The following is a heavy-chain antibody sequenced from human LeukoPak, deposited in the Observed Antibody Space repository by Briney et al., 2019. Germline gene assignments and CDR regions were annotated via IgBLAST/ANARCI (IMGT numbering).Heavy chain of an antibody. Sequence: GGSLRLSCAASGFTFSSYGMHWVRQAPGKGLEWVSAISGVADRTYYADSVKGRFTISRDNAKNSLYLQMNSLRAEDTAVYYCARDRGSGSYSFDYWGQGTLVTVSS. J-gene: IGHJ4*02. CDR2: ISGVADRT. D-gene: IGHD1-26*01. V-gene: IGHV3-21*04. CDR3: ARDRGSGSYSFDY. CDR1: GFTFSSYG.